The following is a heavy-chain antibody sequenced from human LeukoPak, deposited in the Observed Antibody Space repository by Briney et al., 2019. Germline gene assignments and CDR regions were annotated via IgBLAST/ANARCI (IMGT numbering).Heavy chain of an antibody. J-gene: IGHJ3*02. CDR1: PYTFTGYY. V-gene: IGHV1-2*02. CDR2: IDPNNGDT. CDR3: ARRSRNGFDAFRI. Sequence: ASVKDSSKASPYTFTGYYLHWVRQGPGQGPEWMGWIDPNNGDTEYAQKFQGRVTMTRDTSISTAYMELRRLTSDDTAVYSCARRSRNGFDAFRICGEGAMSTVSS. D-gene: IGHD2-8*01.